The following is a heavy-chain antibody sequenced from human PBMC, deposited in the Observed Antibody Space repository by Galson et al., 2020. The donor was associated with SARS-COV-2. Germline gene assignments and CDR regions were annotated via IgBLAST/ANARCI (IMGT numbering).Heavy chain of an antibody. CDR1: GFTVSSNY. Sequence: GESLKISCAASGFTVSSNYMSWVRQAPGKGLEWVSVIYSGGTTYYADFVKGRFTISRDNSKNTLYLQMNSLRAEDTAVYYCARVEVEMATIYYYYNMDVWGQGTTVTVSS. CDR3: ARVEVEMATIYYYYNMDV. V-gene: IGHV3-53*01. D-gene: IGHD5-12*01. J-gene: IGHJ6*02. CDR2: IYSGGTT.